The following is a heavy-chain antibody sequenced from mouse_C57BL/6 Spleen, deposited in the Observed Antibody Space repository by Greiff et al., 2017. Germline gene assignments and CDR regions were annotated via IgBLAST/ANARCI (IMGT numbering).Heavy chain of an antibody. CDR3: ARDGNCTLDY. CDR1: GYTFTNYW. Sequence: VQLQQSGAELVRPGTSVKMSCKASGYTFTNYWIGWAKQRPGHGLEWIGDIYPGGGYTNYNEKFKGKATLTADKSSSTAYMQFSSLTSEDSAIYYGARDGNCTLDYGGKGTSVTVSS. D-gene: IGHD2-1*01. V-gene: IGHV1-63*01. CDR2: IYPGGGYT. J-gene: IGHJ4*01.